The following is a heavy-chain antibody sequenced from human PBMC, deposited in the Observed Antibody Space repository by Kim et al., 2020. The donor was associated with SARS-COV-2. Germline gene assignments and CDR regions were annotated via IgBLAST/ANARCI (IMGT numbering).Heavy chain of an antibody. V-gene: IGHV3-7*01. CDR1: GFAFSSYW. CDR3: ARGGTPG. CDR2: VKPDGSEK. J-gene: IGHJ4*02. Sequence: GGSLRLSCAASGFAFSSYWMHWVRQAPGKGLEWVANVKPDGSEKNCVDSVKGRFTISRDNARKSLYLQMNSLRVEDTAGYYCARGGTPGWGQGTLVTVSS.